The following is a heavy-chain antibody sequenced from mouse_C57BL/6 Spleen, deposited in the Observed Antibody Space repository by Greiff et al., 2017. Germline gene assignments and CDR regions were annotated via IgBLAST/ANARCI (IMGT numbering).Heavy chain of an antibody. D-gene: IGHD5-1*01. J-gene: IGHJ3*01. CDR1: GYAFSSSW. Sequence: VQLQQSGPELVKPGASVKISCKASGYAFSSSWMNWVKQRPGKGLEWIGRIYPGDGDTNYNGKVKGKATLTADKSSSTAYMQLSSLTSEDSAVXFCARAAEYRAWFAYWGQGTLVTVSA. CDR3: ARAAEYRAWFAY. V-gene: IGHV1-82*01. CDR2: IYPGDGDT.